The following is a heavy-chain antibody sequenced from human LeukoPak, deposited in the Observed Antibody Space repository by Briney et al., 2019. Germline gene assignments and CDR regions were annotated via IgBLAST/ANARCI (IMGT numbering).Heavy chain of an antibody. Sequence: GASVTVSCKASGYTFTSYDINWVRQATGQGLEWMGWMNPNSGNTGYAQKFQGRVTMTRNTSISTAYMELSSLRSEDTAVYYCARCRTKFGEFSDYWGQGTLVTVSS. D-gene: IGHD3-10*01. J-gene: IGHJ4*02. CDR3: ARCRTKFGEFSDY. CDR1: GYTFTSYD. V-gene: IGHV1-8*01. CDR2: MNPNSGNT.